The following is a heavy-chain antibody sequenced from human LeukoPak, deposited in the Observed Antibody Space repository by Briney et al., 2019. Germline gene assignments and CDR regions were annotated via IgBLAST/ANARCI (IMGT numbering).Heavy chain of an antibody. CDR2: FGGSGGTI. D-gene: IGHD3-10*01. Sequence: GGSLRLSCAASGFSLSTYAMSWVRQAPGKGLEWVSHFGGSGGTIYYADSVKGRFTISRDNSNNTLYLQMYSLRAEDTAVYYCAKELYYYGSGISDYWGQGTLVTVSS. CDR1: GFSLSTYA. V-gene: IGHV3-23*01. J-gene: IGHJ4*02. CDR3: AKELYYYGSGISDY.